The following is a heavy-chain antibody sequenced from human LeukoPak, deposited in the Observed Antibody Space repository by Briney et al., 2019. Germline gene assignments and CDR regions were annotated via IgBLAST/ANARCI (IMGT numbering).Heavy chain of an antibody. CDR2: IKQDGSEK. Sequence: GGSLRLYCAASGFTFSSYWMSWVRQAPGKGLEWVANIKQDGSEKYYVDSVKGRFTISRDNAKNSLYLQMNSLRAEDTAVYYCARDVIAAAGSSYYYYGMDVWGQGTTVTVSS. D-gene: IGHD6-13*01. V-gene: IGHV3-7*01. CDR1: GFTFSSYW. CDR3: ARDVIAAAGSSYYYYGMDV. J-gene: IGHJ6*02.